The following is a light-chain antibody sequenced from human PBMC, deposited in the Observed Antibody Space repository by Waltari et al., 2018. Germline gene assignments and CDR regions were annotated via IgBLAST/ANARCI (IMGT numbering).Light chain of an antibody. Sequence: QSALTQPASVSGSPGQSIPISCPGTSRDIGGYNYVSWFQQPPGKAPKLIIYDVNGRPSGVSNRFSGSKSGKTASLTISGLLPEDEADYYCCSYTTSSTLDVCGTGTKVTVL. CDR3: CSYTTSSTLDV. CDR2: DVN. V-gene: IGLV2-14*03. CDR1: SRDIGGYNY. J-gene: IGLJ1*01.